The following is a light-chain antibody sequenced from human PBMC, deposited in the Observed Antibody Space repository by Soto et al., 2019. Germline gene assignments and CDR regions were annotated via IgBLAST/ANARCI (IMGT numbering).Light chain of an antibody. CDR2: GAT. Sequence: EIVLTQPPGTLSLSPGERATLSCRASQSVSNSYLAWYQQNPGQAPRLLIYGATSSATGSPDRFSGSGSGTDFTLTISRLEPEDFAVYYCQQHGSSPWTFGQGTKVEIK. CDR3: QQHGSSPWT. V-gene: IGKV3-20*01. J-gene: IGKJ1*01. CDR1: QSVSNSY.